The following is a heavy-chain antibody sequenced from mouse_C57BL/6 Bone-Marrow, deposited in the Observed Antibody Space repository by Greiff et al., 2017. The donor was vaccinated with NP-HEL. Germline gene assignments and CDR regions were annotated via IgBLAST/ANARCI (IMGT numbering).Heavy chain of an antibody. CDR1: GYTFTSYW. Sequence: QVQLQQPGAELVKPGASVKLSCKASGYTFTSYWMHWVKQRPGRGLEWIGMIHPNSGSTNYNEKFKSKATLTVDKSSSTAYMQLSSLTSEDSAVYYCASYDGYLYAMDYWGQGTSVTVSS. V-gene: IGHV1-64*01. CDR3: ASYDGYLYAMDY. CDR2: IHPNSGST. J-gene: IGHJ4*01. D-gene: IGHD2-3*01.